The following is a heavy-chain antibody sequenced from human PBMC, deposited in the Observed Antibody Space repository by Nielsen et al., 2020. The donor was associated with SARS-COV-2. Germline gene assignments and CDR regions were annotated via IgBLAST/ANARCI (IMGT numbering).Heavy chain of an antibody. D-gene: IGHD3-22*01. J-gene: IGHJ4*02. V-gene: IGHV1-69*13. CDR2: IIPLSSTP. Sequence: SVKVSCKASGGSLSNYVITWVRQAPGQGLEGMGDIIPLSSTPRYAQKFQGRVTFTADGSANIAYMDLRSLRSEDTAVYYCAREGFSGGYFPGWGQGTLVTVSS. CDR3: AREGFSGGYFPG. CDR1: GGSLSNYV.